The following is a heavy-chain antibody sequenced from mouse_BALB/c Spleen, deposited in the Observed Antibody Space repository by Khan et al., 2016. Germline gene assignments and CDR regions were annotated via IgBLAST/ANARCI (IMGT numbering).Heavy chain of an antibody. D-gene: IGHD1-1*01. CDR1: GFDFSRYW. Sequence: EVELVESGGGLVQPGGSLTLSCAASGFDFSRYWMSWVRQAPGKGLEWIGEINPDSSTINYTPSLTDKFILSRDNAKNKLYLQMSKVRSEVTALYYCAGPFTTGFSYWGQGTLVTVSA. CDR2: INPDSSTI. CDR3: AGPFTTGFSY. V-gene: IGHV4-1*02. J-gene: IGHJ3*01.